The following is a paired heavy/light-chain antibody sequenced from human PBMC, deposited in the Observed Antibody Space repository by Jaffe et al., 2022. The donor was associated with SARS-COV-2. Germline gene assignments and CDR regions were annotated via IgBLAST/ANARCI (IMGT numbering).Heavy chain of an antibody. CDR1: GFPFNTYG. D-gene: IGHD1-26*01. CDR2: IWYDGGIK. CDR3: ARAVGPYDY. J-gene: IGHJ4*02. V-gene: IGHV3-33*01. Sequence: QVQLVESGGGVVQPGRSLRLSCAAYGFPFNTYGMHWVRQTPGKGLEWVAVIWYDGGIKYYAESVKGRFTISRDNSKDTLYLQLNSLRPEDTAVYYCARAVGPYDYWGQGTVVTVSS.
Light chain of an antibody. CDR2: NAS. J-gene: IGKJ1*01. CDR1: QSIGTN. V-gene: IGKV3-15*01. Sequence: EIVLTQSPATLSVSPGERVTLSCRASQSIGTNLAWYRQKPGQAPSLLIYNASTRATGMPVRFSGSGSGTEFTLTISSLQSEDFALYYCQLYGNWPPWTFGQGTKVEIK. CDR3: QLYGNWPPWT.